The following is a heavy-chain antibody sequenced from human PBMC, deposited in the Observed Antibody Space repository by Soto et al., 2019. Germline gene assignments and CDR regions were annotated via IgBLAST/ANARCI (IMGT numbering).Heavy chain of an antibody. J-gene: IGHJ3*02. CDR2: ISYSGGST. Sequence: PGGSLRLSCAASGFIFSNYAFNWVRQAPGKGLEWVSGISYSGGSTNYADSVKGRFTFSRDNSKNTLYLQMDSLRAEDTAVYYCTRTADFTSAFDIWGQGTMVTVSS. V-gene: IGHV3-23*01. CDR3: TRTADFTSAFDI. D-gene: IGHD3-3*01. CDR1: GFIFSNYA.